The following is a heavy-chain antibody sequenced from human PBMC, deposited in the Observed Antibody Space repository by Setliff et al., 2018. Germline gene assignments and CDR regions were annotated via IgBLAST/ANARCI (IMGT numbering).Heavy chain of an antibody. J-gene: IGHJ6*03. CDR2: LLASPCNT. CDR1: FSPFPLSF. Sequence: SFPSSFSPFPLSFTSWVRQAPGQGLDFLCFLLASPCNTNYAQKLQGRVTMTTDTSTSTAYMELRSLRSDDTAVYYCARYPSYYYYYMDVWGKGTTVTVSS. CDR3: ARYPSYYYYYMDV. V-gene: IGHV1-18*01.